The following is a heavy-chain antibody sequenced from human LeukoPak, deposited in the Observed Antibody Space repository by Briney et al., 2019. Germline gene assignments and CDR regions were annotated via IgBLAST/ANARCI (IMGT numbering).Heavy chain of an antibody. CDR3: ARGRSIAAAALVY. CDR2: IYYSGGT. J-gene: IGHJ4*02. D-gene: IGHD6-13*01. CDR1: GGSVSSGSFY. V-gene: IGHV4-61*01. Sequence: SETLSLTCTVSGGSVSSGSFYWSWIRQPPGKGLEWIGYIYYSGGTKYNPSLNSRVTISVDTSKNQFSLKLSSVTAADTAVYYCARGRSIAAAALVYWGQGTLVTVSS.